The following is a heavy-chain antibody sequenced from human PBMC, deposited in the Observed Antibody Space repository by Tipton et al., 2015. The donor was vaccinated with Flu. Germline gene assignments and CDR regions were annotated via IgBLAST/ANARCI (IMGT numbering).Heavy chain of an antibody. CDR1: GGSMSSVNYY. D-gene: IGHD6-19*01. V-gene: IGHV4-30-4*08. CDR3: ARREGSSGWFGMDV. J-gene: IGHJ6*02. Sequence: TLSLTCTVSGGSMSSVNYYWSWIRQLPGEGLEWIGYIHYSGSAYYNPSLKSRVTISVDASKNQFSLKFNSVTAADTAVYYCARREGSSGWFGMDVWGQGTTVTVSS. CDR2: IHYSGSA.